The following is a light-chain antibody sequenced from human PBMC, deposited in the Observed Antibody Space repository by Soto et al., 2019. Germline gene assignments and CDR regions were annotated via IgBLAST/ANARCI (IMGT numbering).Light chain of an antibody. CDR3: SSYAGSNNFDV. J-gene: IGLJ1*01. CDR2: EVT. Sequence: QSALTQPPSASGSPGQSVTISCTGSSSDVGGYTYVSWYQQHPGKAPKLLIYEVTKRPSGVPDRFSGSKSGTTASLTVSGLQAEDEADYYCSSYAGSNNFDVFGTGTKLTVL. CDR1: SSDVGGYTY. V-gene: IGLV2-8*01.